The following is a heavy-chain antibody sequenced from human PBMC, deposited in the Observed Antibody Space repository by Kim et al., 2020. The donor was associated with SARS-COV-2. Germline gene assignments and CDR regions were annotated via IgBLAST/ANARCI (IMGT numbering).Heavy chain of an antibody. Sequence: GGSLRLSCAASGFTFTAYWMTWVRQAPGKGLEWVANINHDGTEKYYVDSVKGRFTISRDNARNSLYLQMNSLRADDTAVYYCARDLAGDDFGDNLFDCWG. CDR2: INHDGTEK. CDR1: GFTFTAYW. J-gene: IGHJ4*01. V-gene: IGHV3-7*01. CDR3: ARDLAGDDFGDNLFDC. D-gene: IGHD4-17*01.